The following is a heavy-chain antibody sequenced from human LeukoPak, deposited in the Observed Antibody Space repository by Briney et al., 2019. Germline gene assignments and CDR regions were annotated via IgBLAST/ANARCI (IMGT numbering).Heavy chain of an antibody. V-gene: IGHV4-4*07. CDR1: GGSISSYY. J-gene: IGHJ4*02. CDR3: AKGAVAGTFAVGY. CDR2: IYTSGST. D-gene: IGHD6-19*01. Sequence: SETLSLTCTASGGSISSYYWSWIRQPAGKGLEWIGRIYTSGSTNYNPSLKSRVTMSIDTSKKQFSLKLSSVTAADTAVYYCAKGAVAGTFAVGYWGQGTLVTVSS.